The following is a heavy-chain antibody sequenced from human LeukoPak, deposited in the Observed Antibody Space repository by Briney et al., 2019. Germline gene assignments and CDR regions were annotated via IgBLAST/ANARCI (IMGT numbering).Heavy chain of an antibody. CDR2: IYPDDSDF. CDR3: ARLHAAAGSMRAFDI. Sequence: GESLKISCKGSGYTFTNYWIGWVRQMPGKGLEWMGMIYPDDSDFRYSPSFQGQVTISADKSTSTAYLQWSSLKASDTAMYYCARLHAAAGSMRAFDIWGQGTMVTVSS. J-gene: IGHJ3*02. D-gene: IGHD6-13*01. V-gene: IGHV5-51*01. CDR1: GYTFTNYW.